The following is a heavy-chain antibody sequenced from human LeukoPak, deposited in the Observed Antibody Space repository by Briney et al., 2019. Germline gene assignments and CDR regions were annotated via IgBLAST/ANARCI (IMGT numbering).Heavy chain of an antibody. Sequence: SETLSLTCTVSGGSISSYYWSWIRQPPGKGLKGLGNIYYTGSTNYNPSLKSRVTISLDTSKNQLSLKLNPVTAADTAVYYCARHGGLVRGFSDAFDIWGQGTMVTVSS. J-gene: IGHJ3*02. CDR2: IYYTGST. CDR1: GGSISSYY. V-gene: IGHV4-59*08. CDR3: ARHGGLVRGFSDAFDI. D-gene: IGHD3-10*01.